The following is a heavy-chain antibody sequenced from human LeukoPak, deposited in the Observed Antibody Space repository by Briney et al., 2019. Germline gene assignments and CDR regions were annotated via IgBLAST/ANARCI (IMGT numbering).Heavy chain of an antibody. Sequence: PGGSLRLSCAASGFTFSTYWIHWVRQDPGKGLVWVSRISSDASITSYADPVKGRFTISRDNAKNTLYLQMNSLRAEDTALYYCATSARTYLGSSLDYWGQGTLVTVSS. D-gene: IGHD2-15*01. CDR2: ISSDASIT. J-gene: IGHJ4*02. CDR1: GFTFSTYW. CDR3: ATSARTYLGSSLDY. V-gene: IGHV3-74*01.